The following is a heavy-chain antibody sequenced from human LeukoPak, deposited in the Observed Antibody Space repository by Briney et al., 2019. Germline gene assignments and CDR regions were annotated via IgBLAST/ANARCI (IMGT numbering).Heavy chain of an antibody. V-gene: IGHV4-39*07. D-gene: IGHD6-19*01. CDR3: ARDVSSNQWLVGY. J-gene: IGHJ4*02. Sequence: PLETLSLTCTVSGGSISSSSYSWGWIRQFPGKGLEWIGTIYYSGSTYYNPSLKSRVTISVDTSKNQFSLKLSSVTAADTAVYYCARDVSSNQWLVGYWGQGTLVTVSS. CDR2: IYYSGST. CDR1: GGSISSSSYS.